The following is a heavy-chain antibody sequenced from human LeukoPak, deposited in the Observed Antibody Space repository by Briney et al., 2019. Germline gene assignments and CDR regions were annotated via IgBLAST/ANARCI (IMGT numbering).Heavy chain of an antibody. CDR1: GGSISSYY. V-gene: IGHV4-59*08. D-gene: IGHD2-2*01. CDR2: IYYSGST. Sequence: SETLSLTCTVSGGSISSYYWSWIRQPPGKGLEWIGYIYYSGSTNYNPSLKSRVTISVDTSKNQFSLKLSSVTAADTAVYYCARLVPAAAYYYYYGMDVWGQGTTVTVSS. CDR3: ARLVPAAAYYYYYGMDV. J-gene: IGHJ6*02.